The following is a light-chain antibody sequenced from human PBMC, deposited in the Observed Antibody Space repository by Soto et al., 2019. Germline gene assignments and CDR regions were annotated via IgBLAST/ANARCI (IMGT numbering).Light chain of an antibody. V-gene: IGKV3-15*01. CDR1: QLFSSN. CDR3: QQYNDWPRT. J-gene: IGKJ5*01. Sequence: ELVMTQSPATLSVSPGESVTLSCRASQLFSSNLAWYQRRPGQAPRLLIYGSSTRATGVPPRFSGSASGTEFTLTISSLQSEDFGVYYCQQYNDWPRTVGQGTRLEIK. CDR2: GSS.